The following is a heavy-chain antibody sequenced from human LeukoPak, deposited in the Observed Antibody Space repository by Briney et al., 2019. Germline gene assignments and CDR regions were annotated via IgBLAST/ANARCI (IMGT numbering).Heavy chain of an antibody. D-gene: IGHD6-19*01. J-gene: IGHJ4*02. CDR1: GXSISIYY. CDR2: IYYSGST. CDR3: ARGGQWLPFDY. Sequence: SETLSLTCTVSGXSISIYYWSWIRXPPGKGLEGFGYIYYSGSTNYNPSLKSRVTISVDTSKNHFSLKLSSVTAADTAVYYFARGGQWLPFDYWGQGTLVTVSS. V-gene: IGHV4-59*01.